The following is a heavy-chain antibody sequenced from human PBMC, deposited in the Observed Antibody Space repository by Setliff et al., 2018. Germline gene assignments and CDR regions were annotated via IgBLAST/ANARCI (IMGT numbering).Heavy chain of an antibody. J-gene: IGHJ6*03. Sequence: GASVKVSCKASGYTFTNYGIGWVRQAPGQGLEWMGWISAYNGNTNYAQKLQGRVTMTTDTSTSTAYMELRSLRSDDTAVYYCARVPLPLDIVVVVAATPLEYYYYMDVWGKGTTVTVSS. D-gene: IGHD2-15*01. CDR2: ISAYNGNT. CDR1: GYTFTNYG. V-gene: IGHV1-18*01. CDR3: ARVPLPLDIVVVVAATPLEYYYYMDV.